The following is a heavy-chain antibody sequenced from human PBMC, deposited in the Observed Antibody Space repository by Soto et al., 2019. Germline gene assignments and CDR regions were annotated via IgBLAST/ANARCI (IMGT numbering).Heavy chain of an antibody. D-gene: IGHD6-13*01. V-gene: IGHV3-21*01. CDR3: AREERIAAAGSGYYYYGMDV. CDR1: GFTFSSYS. CDR2: ISSSSSYI. J-gene: IGHJ6*02. Sequence: VGSLRLSCAASGFTFSSYSMNWVRQAPGKGLEWVSSISSSSSYIYYADSVKGRFTISRDNAKNSLYLQMNSLRAEDTAVYYCAREERIAAAGSGYYYYGMDVWGQGSTVTVCS.